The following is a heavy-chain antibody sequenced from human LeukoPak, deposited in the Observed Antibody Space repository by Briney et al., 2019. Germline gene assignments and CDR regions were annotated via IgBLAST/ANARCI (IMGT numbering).Heavy chain of an antibody. Sequence: SQTLSLTCTVSGGSISSGSYYWSWIRQPAGKGLEWIGRIYTSGSTNYNPSLKSRVTISVDTSKSQFSLKLSSVTAADTAVYYCARSKLWFGDAFDIWGQGTMVTVSS. D-gene: IGHD3-10*01. CDR3: ARSKLWFGDAFDI. J-gene: IGHJ3*02. CDR2: IYTSGST. CDR1: GGSISSGSYY. V-gene: IGHV4-61*02.